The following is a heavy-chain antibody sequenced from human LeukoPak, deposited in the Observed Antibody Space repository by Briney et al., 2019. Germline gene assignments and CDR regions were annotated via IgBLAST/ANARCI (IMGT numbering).Heavy chain of an antibody. CDR3: AKDLSNWNDVTTPDY. CDR1: GFTFSSYG. V-gene: IGHV3-30*18. D-gene: IGHD1-1*01. J-gene: IGHJ4*02. Sequence: GGSLRLSCAASGFTFSSYGMHWVRQAPGKGLEWVEFISYDGSNKYYPDSVKGRFTISRDNSKNTLYLQMNSLRAEDTAVYYCAKDLSNWNDVTTPDYWGQGTLVTVSS. CDR2: ISYDGSNK.